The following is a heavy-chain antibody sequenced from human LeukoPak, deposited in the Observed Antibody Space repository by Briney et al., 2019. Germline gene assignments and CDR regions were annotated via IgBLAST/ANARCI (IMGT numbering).Heavy chain of an antibody. V-gene: IGHV1-2*02. CDR1: GYTFTGYY. D-gene: IGHD3-10*01. Sequence: ASVQVSCKASGYTFTGYYIHWVRQAPGQGLEWMGGLNPDTSSTNYAQKFQARVIMTRDTSINTAYMELRRLRYDDTAMYFCARESFSGSGGLNWFAPWGQGTLVTVSA. CDR3: ARESFSGSGGLNWFAP. J-gene: IGHJ5*02. CDR2: LNPDTSST.